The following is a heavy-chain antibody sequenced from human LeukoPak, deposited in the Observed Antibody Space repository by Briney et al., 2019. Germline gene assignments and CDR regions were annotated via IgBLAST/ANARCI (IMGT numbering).Heavy chain of an antibody. CDR3: AAPPSDS. Sequence: PGGPLRLSCAASVFTLNLYAMSWLPQAPGKGLEWVDNINQDGSEKYHGDSVKGRFTISRDNAKSSLFLEMSSLRAEDTAVYYCAAPPSDSWGPGTLVAVSS. CDR2: INQDGSEK. V-gene: IGHV3-7*01. J-gene: IGHJ4*02. CDR1: VFTLNLYA.